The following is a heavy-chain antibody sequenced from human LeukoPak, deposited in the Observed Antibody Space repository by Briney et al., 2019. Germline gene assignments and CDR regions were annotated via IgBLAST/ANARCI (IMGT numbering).Heavy chain of an antibody. Sequence: PWETLSLTCTVSGGSISTYYWSWIRQPPGKGLEWIGYIFNSGTTDYNPSLKSRVTISLDTSKNQFSLRLSSVTAADPAVYYCARSYDSRGYYYYGMDVWGQGTTVTVSS. D-gene: IGHD3-22*01. CDR1: GGSISTYY. CDR2: IFNSGTT. CDR3: ARSYDSRGYYYYGMDV. J-gene: IGHJ6*02. V-gene: IGHV4-59*01.